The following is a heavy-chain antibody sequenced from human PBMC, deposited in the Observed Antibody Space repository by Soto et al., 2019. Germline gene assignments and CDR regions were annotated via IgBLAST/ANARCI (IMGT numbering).Heavy chain of an antibody. CDR3: ARGLGLYYFDY. Sequence: VASVKVSCKASGYTFTSYAMHCVRQAPGQRLEWMGWINAGNGNTKYSQKFQGRVTITRDTSASTAYMELSSLRSEDTAVYYCARGLGLYYFDYWGQGTLVTVSS. D-gene: IGHD1-26*01. CDR1: GYTFTSYA. V-gene: IGHV1-3*01. CDR2: INAGNGNT. J-gene: IGHJ4*02.